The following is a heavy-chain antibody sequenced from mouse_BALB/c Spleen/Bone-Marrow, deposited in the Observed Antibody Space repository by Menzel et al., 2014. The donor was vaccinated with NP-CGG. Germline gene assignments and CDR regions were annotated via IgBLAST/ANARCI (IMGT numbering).Heavy chain of an antibody. Sequence: EVQLVESGGDLVNPGGSLTLSCAASGFTFSSYPMSWVRQTPEKRLEWVASISSGGTTYYLDSVKGRFTISRDNARNILNLQMSSLRSEDTAMYYCASITTVDYWGQGTTLTVSS. CDR1: GFTFSSYP. J-gene: IGHJ2*01. CDR2: ISSGGTT. D-gene: IGHD1-1*01. CDR3: ASITTVDY. V-gene: IGHV5-6-5*01.